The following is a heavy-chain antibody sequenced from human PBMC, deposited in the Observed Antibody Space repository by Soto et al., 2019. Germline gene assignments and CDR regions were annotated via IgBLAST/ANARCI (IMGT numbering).Heavy chain of an antibody. CDR2: IYYSGST. V-gene: IGHV4-30-4*01. CDR1: GGSISSGDYY. J-gene: IGHJ6*02. D-gene: IGHD3-10*01. CDR3: ARVGFGELLAHGMDV. Sequence: QVQLQESGPGLVKPSQTLSLTCTVSGGSISSGDYYWSWIRQPPGKGLEWIGYIYYSGSTYYNPSLKSRVNISEDTSKNQFSLKLSSVTAADTAVYYCARVGFGELLAHGMDVWGQGTTVTVSS.